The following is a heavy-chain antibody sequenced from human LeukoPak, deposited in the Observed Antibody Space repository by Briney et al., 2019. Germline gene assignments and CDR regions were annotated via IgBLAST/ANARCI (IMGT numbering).Heavy chain of an antibody. J-gene: IGHJ4*02. CDR2: INPNSGGT. CDR3: ARDHVGSVTATDGQFFDY. CDR1: GYTFTGYY. Sequence: ASVKVSCKASGYTFTGYYMHWVRQAPGQGLEWMGWINPNSGGTNYAQKFQGRVTMTRDTSISTAYMELSSLRSEDTAVYYCARDHVGSVTATDGQFFDYWGQGTLVTVSS. D-gene: IGHD2-21*02. V-gene: IGHV1-2*02.